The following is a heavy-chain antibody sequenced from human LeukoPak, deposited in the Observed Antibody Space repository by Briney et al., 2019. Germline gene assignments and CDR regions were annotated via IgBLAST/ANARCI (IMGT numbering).Heavy chain of an antibody. V-gene: IGHV1-18*01. CDR2: ISAYNGNT. CDR3: ARDRVGYCSSTSCSHGAY. Sequence: ASVKVSCKASGYTFTSYGISWVRQAPGQGLEWMGWISAYNGNTNYAQKLQGRVTMTTDTSTSTAYMERRSLRSDDTAVYYCARDRVGYCSSTSCSHGAYWGQGTLVTVSS. D-gene: IGHD2-2*01. J-gene: IGHJ4*02. CDR1: GYTFTSYG.